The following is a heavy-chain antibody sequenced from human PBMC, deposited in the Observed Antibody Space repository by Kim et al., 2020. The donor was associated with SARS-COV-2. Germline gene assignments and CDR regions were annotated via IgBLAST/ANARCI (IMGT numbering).Heavy chain of an antibody. D-gene: IGHD4-4*01. V-gene: IGHV3-7*01. CDR3: SRSKWFDP. CDR2: IKHDGSEK. CDR1: GFKFNDYW. Sequence: GGSLRLSCAASGFKFNDYWMSWVRQAPGKGLEWVANIKHDGSEKYYVDSVKSRFTISRDNAKHSLYLQMNSLRVEDTAVYYCSRSKWFDPWGQGTLVTVS. J-gene: IGHJ5*02.